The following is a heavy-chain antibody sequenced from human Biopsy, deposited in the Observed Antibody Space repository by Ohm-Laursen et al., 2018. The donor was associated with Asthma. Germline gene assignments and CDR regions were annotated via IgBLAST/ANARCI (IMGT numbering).Heavy chain of an antibody. D-gene: IGHD4-17*01. CDR1: AYSLTDLS. CDR2: HDHEEGGT. CDR3: ASDFPKDYVRYNFQF. V-gene: IGHV1-24*01. J-gene: IGHJ4*02. Sequence: ASVTASCKISAYSLTDLSMHWVRQAPGQGLEWMGGHDHEEGGTVNAWRFQGRVTMTEDTSTDTAYMELSSLSSDDTAVYYCASDFPKDYVRYNFQFWGQGTLVTVSS.